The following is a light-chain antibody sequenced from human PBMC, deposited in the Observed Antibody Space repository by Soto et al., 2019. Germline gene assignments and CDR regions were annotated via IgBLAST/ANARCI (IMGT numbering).Light chain of an antibody. CDR2: DVS. CDR3: SSYTSTNISI. CDR1: SSDVGGYDY. J-gene: IGLJ7*01. Sequence: QSALTQPASVSGSPGQSITISCTGTSSDVGGYDYVSWYQHHPGKAPKLMIFDVSHRPSGVSDRFSGSKSGNTASLTISGLQAEDEADYYCSSYTSTNISIFGGGTQLTVL. V-gene: IGLV2-14*03.